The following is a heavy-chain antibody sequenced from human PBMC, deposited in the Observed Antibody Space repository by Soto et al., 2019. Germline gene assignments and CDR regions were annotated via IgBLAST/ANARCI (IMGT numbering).Heavy chain of an antibody. CDR3: ASLPRYFDWLLVDY. D-gene: IGHD3-9*01. V-gene: IGHV1-69*02. CDR1: GGTFSSYT. Sequence: GASVKVSCKASGGTFSSYTISWVRQAPGQGLEWMVRIIPILGIANYAQKFQGRVTITADKSTSTAYMELSSLRSEDMAVYYCASLPRYFDWLLVDYWGQGTLVTVSS. CDR2: IIPILGIA. J-gene: IGHJ4*02.